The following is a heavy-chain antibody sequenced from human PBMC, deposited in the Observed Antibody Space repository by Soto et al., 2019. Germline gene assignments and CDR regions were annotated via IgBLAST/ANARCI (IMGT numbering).Heavy chain of an antibody. CDR2: MVPDSGRT. V-gene: IGHV1-8*01. Sequence: ASVEVSCKASGYTFLNHDINWVRQAPGQGLEWMGWMVPDSGRTGYAKKYQGRVTMTRNTSTSTAYMELNSLTNEDTAVYYCARGDQFGFGVDYWGQGTPVTVSS. J-gene: IGHJ4*02. CDR3: ARGDQFGFGVDY. CDR1: GYTFLNHD. D-gene: IGHD3-10*01.